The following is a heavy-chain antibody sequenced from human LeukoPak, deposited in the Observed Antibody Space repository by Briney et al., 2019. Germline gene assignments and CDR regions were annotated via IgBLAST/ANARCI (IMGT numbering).Heavy chain of an antibody. CDR1: GFTFSDYY. Sequence: GGSLRLSCAASGFTFSDYYMSWIRQAPGKGLEWVSYISSSSSYTNYADSVKGRFTISRDNAKNSLYLQMNSLRAEDTAVYYCARDQFGELVVCTFHIWGQGTMVTVSS. D-gene: IGHD3-10*01. CDR3: ARDQFGELVVCTFHI. V-gene: IGHV3-11*06. J-gene: IGHJ3*02. CDR2: ISSSSSYT.